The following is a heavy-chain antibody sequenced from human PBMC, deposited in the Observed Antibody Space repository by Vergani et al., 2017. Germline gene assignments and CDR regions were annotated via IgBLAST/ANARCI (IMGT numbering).Heavy chain of an antibody. J-gene: IGHJ6*02. CDR1: GFTFSSYA. CDR2: ISGSGGRT. D-gene: IGHD3-10*01. CDR3: AKGGYYYGSGSSYYGMDV. Sequence: EVQLLESGGGLVQPGGSLRLSCAASGFTFSSYAMSWVRQAPGKGLEWVSAISGSGGRTYYADSVKGRFTISRDNSKNTLYLQMNSLRAEDTAVYYCAKGGYYYGSGSSYYGMDVWGQGTTVTVSS. V-gene: IGHV3-23*01.